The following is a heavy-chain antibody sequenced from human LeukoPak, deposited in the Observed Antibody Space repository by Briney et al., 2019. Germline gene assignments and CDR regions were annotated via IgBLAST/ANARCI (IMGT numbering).Heavy chain of an antibody. CDR3: ARDGLRWELPYYGMDV. D-gene: IGHD1-26*01. V-gene: IGHV1-69*13. CDR2: IIPIFGTA. J-gene: IGHJ6*02. Sequence: ASVKVSCKASGGTFSSYAISWVRQAPGQGLEWMGGIIPIFGTANYAQKFQGRVTITADESTSTAYMELSSLRSEDTAVYYSARDGLRWELPYYGMDVWGQGTTVTVSS. CDR1: GGTFSSYA.